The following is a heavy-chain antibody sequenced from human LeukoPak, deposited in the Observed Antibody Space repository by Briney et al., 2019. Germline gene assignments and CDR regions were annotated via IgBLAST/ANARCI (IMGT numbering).Heavy chain of an antibody. V-gene: IGHV3-30*18. CDR3: AKYSSSSNYYYGMDI. CDR1: GFAFSNYG. J-gene: IGHJ6*02. CDR2: ISYDGSDN. Sequence: PGGSLRLSCVASGFAFSNYGMHWVRRAPGKGLDWVAVISYDGSDNYNEDSVKGRFTISRDNSKNTLYLEMNSLRDEDTAVYYCAKYSSSSNYYYGMDIWGQGTTVTVSS. D-gene: IGHD6-6*01.